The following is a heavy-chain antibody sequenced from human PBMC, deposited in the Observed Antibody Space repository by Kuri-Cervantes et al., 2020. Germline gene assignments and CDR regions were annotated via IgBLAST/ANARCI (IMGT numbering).Heavy chain of an antibody. Sequence: ASVKVSCKASGYTFSGYYMYWVRQAPGQGLEWMGWINPNSGGTNYAQKFQGRVTMTRDTSISTAYMELSRLRSDDTAVYYCARDYYDSSGYARGTFDIWGQGTMVTVSS. CDR1: GYTFSGYY. D-gene: IGHD3-22*01. CDR2: INPNSGGT. V-gene: IGHV1-2*02. CDR3: ARDYYDSSGYARGTFDI. J-gene: IGHJ3*02.